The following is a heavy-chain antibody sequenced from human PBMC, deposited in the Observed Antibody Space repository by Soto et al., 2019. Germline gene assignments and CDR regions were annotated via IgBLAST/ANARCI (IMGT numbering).Heavy chain of an antibody. CDR3: AKDSGTTGHYYYVDV. CDR1: GFTFDDYA. J-gene: IGHJ6*03. V-gene: IGHV3-9*01. D-gene: IGHD1-7*01. Sequence: EVQLVESGGGLVQPGRSLRLSCAASGFTFDDYAMHWVRQAPGKGLEWVSGISWNSGSIGYADSVKGRFTISRDNAKNSLYLQMHSLRAEDTALYYCAKDSGTTGHYYYVDVWGKGTTVTVSS. CDR2: ISWNSGSI.